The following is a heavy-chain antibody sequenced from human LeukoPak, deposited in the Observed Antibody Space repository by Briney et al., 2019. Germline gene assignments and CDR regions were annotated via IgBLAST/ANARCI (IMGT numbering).Heavy chain of an antibody. J-gene: IGHJ5*02. CDR2: ISAYNGNT. D-gene: IGHD3-10*01. V-gene: IGHV1-18*01. CDR1: GYTFTSYG. Sequence: GASVKVSCKASGYTFTSYGISWVRQAPGQGLEWMGWISAYNGNTNHAQKLQGRVTMTTDTSTSTAYMELRSLRSDDTVVYYCAREPGRVRGVKSWFDPWGQGTLVTVSS. CDR3: AREPGRVRGVKSWFDP.